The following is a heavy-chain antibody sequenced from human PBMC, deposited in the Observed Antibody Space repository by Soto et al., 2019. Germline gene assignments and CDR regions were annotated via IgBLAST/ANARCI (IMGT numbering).Heavy chain of an antibody. CDR1: GGSISSYY. J-gene: IGHJ4*02. CDR3: ARASYDFWSGYSIFDY. CDR2: IYTSGST. V-gene: IGHV4-4*07. Sequence: LSLTCTVSGGSISSYYWSWIRQPAGKGLEWIGRIYTSGSTNYNPSLKSRVTMSVDTSKNQFSLKLSSVTAADTAVYYCARASYDFWSGYSIFDYWGQGTLVTVSS. D-gene: IGHD3-3*01.